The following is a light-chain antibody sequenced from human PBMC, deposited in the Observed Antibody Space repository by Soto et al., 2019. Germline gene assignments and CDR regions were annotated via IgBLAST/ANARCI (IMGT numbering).Light chain of an antibody. CDR2: AAS. V-gene: IGKV1-39*01. J-gene: IGKJ1*01. Sequence: DMQMTQSPSSLSASVGDRVTISCRASQSIRNYVSWYQQKPGTAPKLLIRAASTLQSGVPSRFSGSGSGTDFTLTISSLQIEDFALYFCQQTDSTPQTFGQGTNVEI. CDR1: QSIRNY. CDR3: QQTDSTPQT.